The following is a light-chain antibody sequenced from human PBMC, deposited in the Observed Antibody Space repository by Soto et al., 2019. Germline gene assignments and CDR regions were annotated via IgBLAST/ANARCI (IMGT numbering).Light chain of an antibody. CDR1: QSVSSR. CDR3: QHYETSPRT. J-gene: IGKJ1*01. Sequence: EIVMTQSPGTLSLSPGERATLSCRASQSVSSRLAWYQQKPGQAPRLLISGASSRATGIPDRFSGSGSGTDFTLTISRLEPEDFALYYCQHYETSPRTFGQGTKVDIK. V-gene: IGKV3-20*01. CDR2: GAS.